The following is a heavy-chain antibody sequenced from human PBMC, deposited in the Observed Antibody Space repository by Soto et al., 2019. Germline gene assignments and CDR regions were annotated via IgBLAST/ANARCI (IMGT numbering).Heavy chain of an antibody. CDR2: INQDGSAK. CDR1: EFIFNTHW. Sequence: GGSLRLSCVASEFIFNTHWMSWVRQAPGKGLEWVASINQDGSAKKYGKSVEGRFTISRDNDKNSLYLQMNNLRAEDTAVYYCAKGDYDFWSGYYLDAFDIWGQGTMVTVS. V-gene: IGHV3-7*01. J-gene: IGHJ3*02. CDR3: AKGDYDFWSGYYLDAFDI. D-gene: IGHD3-3*01.